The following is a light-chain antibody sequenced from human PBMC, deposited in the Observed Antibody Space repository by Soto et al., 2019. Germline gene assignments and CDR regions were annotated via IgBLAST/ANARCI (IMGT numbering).Light chain of an antibody. V-gene: IGLV1-44*01. CDR1: SSNIGSNP. CDR2: HGN. Sequence: QSVLTQPPSASGTPGQRVTISCSGSSSNIGSNPVNWYQQLPGAAPKLPIYHGNQRPSGVPDRFSGSKSGTSASLAIGGLQSEDEADYFCAAWDDTLNGVVFGGGTQLTVL. CDR3: AAWDDTLNGVV. J-gene: IGLJ2*01.